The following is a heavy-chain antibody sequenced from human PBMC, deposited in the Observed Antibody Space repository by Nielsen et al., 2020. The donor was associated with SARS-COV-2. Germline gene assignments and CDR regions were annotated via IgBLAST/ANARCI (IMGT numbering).Heavy chain of an antibody. V-gene: IGHV3-21*01. CDR2: ISSSSSYI. Sequence: GESLKISCGASGFTFSSYSMNWVRQAPGKGLEWVSSISSSSSYIYYADSVKGRFTISRDNAKNSLYLQMNSLRAEDTAVYYCAIIWSGYTDAFDIWGQGTMVTVSS. J-gene: IGHJ3*02. CDR1: GFTFSSYS. D-gene: IGHD3-3*01. CDR3: AIIWSGYTDAFDI.